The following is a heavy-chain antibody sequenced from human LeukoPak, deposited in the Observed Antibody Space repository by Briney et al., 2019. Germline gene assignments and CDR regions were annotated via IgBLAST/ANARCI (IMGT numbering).Heavy chain of an antibody. CDR3: AKGRGYSYGLFDY. CDR1: GGSISSCY. CDR2: IYYSGST. V-gene: IGHV4-59*01. J-gene: IGHJ4*02. D-gene: IGHD5-18*01. Sequence: SETLSLTCTVSGGSISSCYWSWIRQPPGKGLEWIGYIYYSGSTNYNPSLKSRVTISVDTSKNQFSLKLSSVTAADTAVYYCAKGRGYSYGLFDYWGQGTLVTVSS.